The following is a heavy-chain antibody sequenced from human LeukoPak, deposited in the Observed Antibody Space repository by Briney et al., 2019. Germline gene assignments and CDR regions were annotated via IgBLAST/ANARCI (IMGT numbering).Heavy chain of an antibody. CDR2: MYYSGGT. J-gene: IGHJ6*03. D-gene: IGHD3-22*01. Sequence: SETLSLTCTVSGGSISSTSYYWGWIRQPPGKGLEWIAYMYYSGGTNYNPSLKSRVTISVDTSRKQFSLRLISLTAADTAVYYCARVRYYDRSDYPYYYMDLWGKGTTVTVSS. V-gene: IGHV4-61*05. CDR1: GGSISSTSYY. CDR3: ARVRYYDRSDYPYYYMDL.